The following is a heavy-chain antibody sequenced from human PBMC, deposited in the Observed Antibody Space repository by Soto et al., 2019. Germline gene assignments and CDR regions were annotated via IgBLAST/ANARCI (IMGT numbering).Heavy chain of an antibody. Sequence: GGSLILSFTASGFSFSRHYMSLVRQAPGKGLEWVAKTKPDGSEGYYVDSVRGRFTISRDNAENSLYLQMNSLTAEDTAVYYCARDVWWSFDYWGQGTVVTVSS. D-gene: IGHD2-8*02. J-gene: IGHJ4*02. CDR3: ARDVWWSFDY. CDR2: TKPDGSEG. CDR1: GFSFSRHY. V-gene: IGHV3-7*01.